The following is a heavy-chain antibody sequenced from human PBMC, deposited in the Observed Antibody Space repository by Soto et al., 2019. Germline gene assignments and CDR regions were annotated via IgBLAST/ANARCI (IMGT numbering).Heavy chain of an antibody. D-gene: IGHD3-22*01. CDR3: AKDNGRYYYDSSGYYY. CDR1: GFTFSSYA. J-gene: IGHJ4*02. CDR2: ISGSGGST. Sequence: LSLSCAASGFTFSSYAISWVRQSPCKVLEWVSAISGSGGSTYYADSVKGRFTISRDNSKNTLYLQMNSLRAEDTAVYYCAKDNGRYYYDSSGYYYWGQGTLVTVS. V-gene: IGHV3-23*01.